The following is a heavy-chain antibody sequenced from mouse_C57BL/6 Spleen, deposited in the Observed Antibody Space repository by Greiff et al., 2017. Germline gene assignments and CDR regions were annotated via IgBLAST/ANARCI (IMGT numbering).Heavy chain of an antibody. D-gene: IGHD2-4*01. CDR2: ISNGGGST. CDR3: ARLNYDYDDGGRDY. Sequence: EVQLVESGGGLVQPGGSLKLSCAASGFTFSDYYMYLVRQTPEKRLEWVAYISNGGGSTYYPDTVKGRFTISRDNAKNTLYLQMSRLKSEDTAMYYCARLNYDYDDGGRDYWGQGTTLTVSS. CDR1: GFTFSDYY. V-gene: IGHV5-12*01. J-gene: IGHJ2*01.